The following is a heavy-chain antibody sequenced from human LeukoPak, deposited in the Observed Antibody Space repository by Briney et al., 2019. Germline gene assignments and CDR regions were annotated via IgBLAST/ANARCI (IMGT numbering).Heavy chain of an antibody. D-gene: IGHD6-13*01. Sequence: SESLSLTCTVSGGSISSYYWSWIRQPAGKGLEWIGRIYTSGSTNYNPSLKSRVTMSVDTSKNQFSLKLSSVTAADTAVYYCARQPGYSSSWNFDYWSQGTLVTVSS. CDR1: GGSISSYY. CDR3: ARQPGYSSSWNFDY. J-gene: IGHJ4*02. V-gene: IGHV4-4*07. CDR2: IYTSGST.